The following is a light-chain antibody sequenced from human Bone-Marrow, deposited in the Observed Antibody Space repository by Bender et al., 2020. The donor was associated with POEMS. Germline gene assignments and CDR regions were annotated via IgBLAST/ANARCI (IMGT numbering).Light chain of an antibody. J-gene: IGLJ3*02. V-gene: IGLV2-8*01. CDR2: DVS. Sequence: QSALTQPASVSGSPGQSITISCTGTSSDIGNYNYVSWYQQHPGKAPKLLVYDVSHRPSGVPDRFSGSKSGNTASLTVSGLQAEDEADYYCSSYAGSNNLVFGGGTQLTVL. CDR3: SSYAGSNNLV. CDR1: SSDIGNYNY.